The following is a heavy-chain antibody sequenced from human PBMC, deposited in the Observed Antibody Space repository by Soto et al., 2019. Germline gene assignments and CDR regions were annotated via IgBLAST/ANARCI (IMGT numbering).Heavy chain of an antibody. CDR1: GFTFSSYS. CDR2: ISSSSSTI. CDR3: ARGGSLTWFDP. D-gene: IGHD3-10*01. Sequence: EVQLVESGGGLVQPGGSLRLSCAASGFTFSSYSMNWVRQAPGKGLEWVSYISSSSSTIYYADSVKSRFTISRDNAKNSLYLQMNSLRAGATAVYYCARGGSLTWFDPWGQGTLVTVSS. V-gene: IGHV3-48*01. J-gene: IGHJ5*02.